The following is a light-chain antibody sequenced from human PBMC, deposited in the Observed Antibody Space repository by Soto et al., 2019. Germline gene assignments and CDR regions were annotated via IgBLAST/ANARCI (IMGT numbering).Light chain of an antibody. CDR1: SSDVGGYNF. Sequence: QSVLTQPASVSGSPGQSITISCTGTSSDVGGYNFVSWYQQHPGRAPKLMICDVSNRPSGVSNCFSGSKSGNTASLTISGLQAEDEADYYCSSYTSGSTPLVFGGGTKLTVL. J-gene: IGLJ2*01. V-gene: IGLV2-14*01. CDR2: DVS. CDR3: SSYTSGSTPLV.